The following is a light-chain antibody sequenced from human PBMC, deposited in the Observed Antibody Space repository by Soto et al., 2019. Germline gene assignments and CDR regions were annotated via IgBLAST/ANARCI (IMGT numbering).Light chain of an antibody. V-gene: IGLV2-11*01. J-gene: IGLJ2*01. CDR3: SSYAGSNTV. CDR2: EAT. CDR1: SSDVGDYNY. Sequence: QSVLTQPRSVSGSPGQSVTISCTGTSSDVGDYNYVSWYQQHPGKAPKLIIYEATKRPSGVPDRFSGSKSGNTASLTVSGLQAEDEADYYCSSYAGSNTVFGGGTKLTVL.